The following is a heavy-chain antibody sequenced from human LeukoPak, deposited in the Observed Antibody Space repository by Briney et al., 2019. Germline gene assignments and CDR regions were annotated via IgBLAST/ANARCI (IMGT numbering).Heavy chain of an antibody. CDR2: ISGSGGST. Sequence: GGSLRLSCAASGFTFSSYAMSWVRQAPGKGLEWVSAISGSGGSTYYADYVKGRLTISTDNSKNTLYLQMNSLRAEDTAVYYCARLRGSVTTYYYYYGMDVWGQGTTVTVSS. D-gene: IGHD4-17*01. J-gene: IGHJ6*02. CDR1: GFTFSSYA. V-gene: IGHV3-23*01. CDR3: ARLRGSVTTYYYYYGMDV.